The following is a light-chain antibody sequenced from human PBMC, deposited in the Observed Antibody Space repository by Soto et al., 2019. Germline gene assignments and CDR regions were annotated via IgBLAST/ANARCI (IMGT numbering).Light chain of an antibody. V-gene: IGKV1-5*01. Sequence: DIQMTQSPSTLSTSVGDRVTITCRASQSISRWLAWYQQKPGKAPKLLIFAASSLQSGVPSRFSGSGYGTEFTLTISSLQPGDFGIYYCQQYHTFWTFGQGTKVDIK. CDR2: AAS. J-gene: IGKJ1*01. CDR3: QQYHTFWT. CDR1: QSISRW.